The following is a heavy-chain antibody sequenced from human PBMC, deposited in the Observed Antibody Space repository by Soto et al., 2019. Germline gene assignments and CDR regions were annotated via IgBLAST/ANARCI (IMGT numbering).Heavy chain of an antibody. CDR3: ARHRRPGGGSYYDYYYYGMDV. CDR1: GYSFTSYW. J-gene: IGHJ6*02. CDR2: IDPSDSYT. D-gene: IGHD1-26*01. Sequence: GESLKISCKGSGYSFTSYWISWVRQMPGKGLEWMGRIDPSDSYTNYSPSFQGHVTISADKSISTAYLQWSSLKASDTAMYYCARHRRPGGGSYYDYYYYGMDVWGQGTTVTVSS. V-gene: IGHV5-10-1*01.